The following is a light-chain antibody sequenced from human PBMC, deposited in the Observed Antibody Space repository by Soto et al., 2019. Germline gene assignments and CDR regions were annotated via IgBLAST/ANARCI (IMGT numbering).Light chain of an antibody. CDR3: QQYGSSPSIT. Sequence: EIVLTQSPGTLSLSPGKRATLSCRASQSVSSSYLAWYQQKPGQAPRLLIYGASSRATGIPDRFSGSGSGTDFTLTISRLEPEDFAVYYCQQYGSSPSITFGPGTKVDIK. CDR2: GAS. J-gene: IGKJ3*01. CDR1: QSVSSSY. V-gene: IGKV3-20*01.